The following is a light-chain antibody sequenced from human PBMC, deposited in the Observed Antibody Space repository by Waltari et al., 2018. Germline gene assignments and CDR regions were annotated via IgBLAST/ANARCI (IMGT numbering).Light chain of an antibody. J-gene: IGKJ4*01. V-gene: IGKV3-15*01. CDR3: QQYDSWPPGIT. CDR1: QRVRSN. Sequence: EIVMTQSPATLSVSPGERATLSCRASQRVRSNLAWYQQKPGQAPRLLIYGASTRATGVPARFSGSGSGKEFTLTISSLQSEDFAVYYCQQYDSWPPGITFGGGTKVEIK. CDR2: GAS.